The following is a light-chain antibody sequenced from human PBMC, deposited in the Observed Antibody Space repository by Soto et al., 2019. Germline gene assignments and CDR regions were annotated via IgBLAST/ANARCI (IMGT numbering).Light chain of an antibody. CDR1: GSNIGSHT. Sequence: ALTQPPSASGTPGQRVTISCSGSGSNIGSHTVNWYQQLPGTAPKLLIYTDDQRPSAVPDRFSGSKSGTSASLAISGLQSEDEADYHCVTWDDSLNGPVFGGGTKLTVL. J-gene: IGLJ2*01. CDR3: VTWDDSLNGPV. V-gene: IGLV1-44*01. CDR2: TDD.